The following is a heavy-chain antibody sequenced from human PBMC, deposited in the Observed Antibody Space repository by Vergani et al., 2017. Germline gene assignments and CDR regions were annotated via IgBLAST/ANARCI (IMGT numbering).Heavy chain of an antibody. Sequence: QVQLPQWGAGLLKPSETLSLTCAVYGGSFSGYYWSWIRQPPGKGLEWIGEINHSGSTNYNPSLKSRVTISVDTSKNQFSLKLSSVTAADTAVYYCARGRGYSSSSVYFDYWGQGTLVTVSS. D-gene: IGHD6-6*01. CDR2: INHSGST. J-gene: IGHJ4*02. CDR1: GGSFSGYY. CDR3: ARGRGYSSSSVYFDY. V-gene: IGHV4-34*01.